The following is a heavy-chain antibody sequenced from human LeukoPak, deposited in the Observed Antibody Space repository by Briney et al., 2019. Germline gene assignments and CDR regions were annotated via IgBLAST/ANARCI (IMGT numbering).Heavy chain of an antibody. V-gene: IGHV4-59*11. CDR1: GVPMSNHY. D-gene: IGHD6-13*01. CDR2: IYDSETT. J-gene: IGHJ4*02. CDR3: ATRPGGTTWYGVFDF. Sequence: SETLSLTCTVSGVPMSNHYWSWIRQPPGKGLEWIGYIYDSETTNYHPSLNSRVTMSVDTSKNQFSLKLSSVPAADTALYYCATRPGGTTWYGVFDFWSRGTLVTVSS.